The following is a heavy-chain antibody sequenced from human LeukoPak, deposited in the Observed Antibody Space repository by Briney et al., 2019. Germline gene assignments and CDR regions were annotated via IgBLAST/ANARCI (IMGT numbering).Heavy chain of an antibody. J-gene: IGHJ5*02. V-gene: IGHV3-23*01. CDR3: VKNGGSQCYSHLQS. CDR2: TSGSGGSK. Sequence: GGSLRLSCAASGFTFSSYAMSWVRQAPGKGLEWVSGTSGSGGSKYYEGSVKGRFTISRDNSKNTLYLQMNGLRVEDTAVYYCVKNGGSQCYSHLQSWGQGSLVTVSS. CDR1: GFTFSSYA. D-gene: IGHD4-23*01.